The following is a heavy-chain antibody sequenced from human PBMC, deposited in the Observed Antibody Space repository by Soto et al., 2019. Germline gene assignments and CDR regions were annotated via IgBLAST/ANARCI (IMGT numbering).Heavy chain of an antibody. V-gene: IGHV3-23*01. D-gene: IGHD2-8*01. Sequence: EVQLLESGGGLVQPGGSLRLSCAASGFTFSSYAMNWVRQAPGKGLEWVSGISGSGGSTYYGDSVKGRFTISRDNSKNPLFLQMKSLRAVDTAVYYCAKDRMVAPVDYFDFGGQGTLVTVSS. CDR2: ISGSGGST. CDR3: AKDRMVAPVDYFDF. CDR1: GFTFSSYA. J-gene: IGHJ4*02.